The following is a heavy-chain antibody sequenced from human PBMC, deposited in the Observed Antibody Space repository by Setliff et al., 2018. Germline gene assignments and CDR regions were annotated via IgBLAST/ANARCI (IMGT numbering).Heavy chain of an antibody. J-gene: IGHJ3*02. CDR1: GFSLSARGMS. V-gene: IGHV2-70*11. D-gene: IGHD3-22*01. Sequence: SGPTLVNPTQTLTLTCSFSGFSLSARGMSVSWVRQPLGKALEWLARIDWDDDRYYSTSLKTRLTVSKDTSKNLVVLTMTNMDPADTATYYCARIIVTQGSGNSTYFYQGAFDMWGQGTMVT. CDR3: ARIIVTQGSGNSTYFYQGAFDM. CDR2: IDWDDDR.